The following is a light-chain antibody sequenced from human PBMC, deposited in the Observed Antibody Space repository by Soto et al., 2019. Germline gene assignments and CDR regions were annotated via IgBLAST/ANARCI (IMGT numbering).Light chain of an antibody. Sequence: DIPMTQSPSSVSASVGDSVTITCRASRDISSWLAWYQQRPGKAPKLLIYTASSLRSGIPLRFSGSASGTEFTLAISSLQREDVATYYCQQTHSFPPTFGQGTRLEI. V-gene: IGKV1D-12*01. CDR3: QQTHSFPPT. CDR1: RDISSW. CDR2: TAS. J-gene: IGKJ5*01.